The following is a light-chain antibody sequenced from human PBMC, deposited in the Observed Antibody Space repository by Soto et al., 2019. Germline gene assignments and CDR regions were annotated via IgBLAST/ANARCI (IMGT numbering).Light chain of an antibody. Sequence: DVVMTQTPLSLSVAPGQPASISCKSSQSLLHITGETFLFWYLQNPGQSPQLLIYEVSTRVSGVPDRFSGIGSGTDFTLEISRVETDDVGIYYCMQSTQLPPTFGQGTRLGIE. V-gene: IGKV2D-29*02. J-gene: IGKJ5*01. CDR1: QSLLHITGETF. CDR2: EVS. CDR3: MQSTQLPPT.